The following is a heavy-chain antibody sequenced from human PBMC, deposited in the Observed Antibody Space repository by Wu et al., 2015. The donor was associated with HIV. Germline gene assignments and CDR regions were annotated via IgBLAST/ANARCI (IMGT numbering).Heavy chain of an antibody. V-gene: IGHV1-2*02. CDR3: TKDYGIVGSTLPEYFQH. J-gene: IGHJ1*01. CDR2: INPNSGGS. D-gene: IGHD1-26*01. CDR1: GYIFTDNY. Sequence: QVQLMQSGAEVKKPGASVKVSCKTSGYIFTDNYIHWVRQAPGQGLEWMGWINPNSGGSKSPQKFQGRVTMTRDTSVSTVYLELTRLKFDDTAIYYCTKDYGIVGSTLPEYFQHWGQGTLVTVSS.